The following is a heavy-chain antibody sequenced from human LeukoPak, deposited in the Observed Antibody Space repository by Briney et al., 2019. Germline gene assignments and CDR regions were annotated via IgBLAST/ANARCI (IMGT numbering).Heavy chain of an antibody. CDR2: IIPIFGTA. CDR1: GGTFSSYA. Sequence: GASVKVSCKASGGTFSSYAISWVRQAPGQGLEWMGGIIPIFGTANYAQKFQGRVTITADKSTSTAYMELSSLRSEDTAVYHCASNRYYYGSGSYYKPIDYWGQGTLVTVSS. V-gene: IGHV1-69*06. CDR3: ASNRYYYGSGSYYKPIDY. J-gene: IGHJ4*02. D-gene: IGHD3-10*01.